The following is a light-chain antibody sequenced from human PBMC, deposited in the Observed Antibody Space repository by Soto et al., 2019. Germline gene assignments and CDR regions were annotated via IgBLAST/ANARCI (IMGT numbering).Light chain of an antibody. J-gene: IGKJ4*01. V-gene: IGKV1-9*01. Sequence: DIQLTQSPSFLSASIGDRVTITCRASQDFSSYLAWYQQKPGKAPNLLIYVASTLQSGVPSRFSGSGSGTECTLTISSVQPEDFATYYCQQLNSFPLTFGGGTKVASK. CDR2: VAS. CDR3: QQLNSFPLT. CDR1: QDFSSY.